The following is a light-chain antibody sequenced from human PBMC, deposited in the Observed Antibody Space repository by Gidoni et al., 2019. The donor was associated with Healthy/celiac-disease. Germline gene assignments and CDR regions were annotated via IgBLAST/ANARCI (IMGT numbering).Light chain of an antibody. Sequence: DIQMTQSPSTLSAYVGDRVTITCRASQSISSWLAWYQPNPGKAPKLLIYYASSLESGVASMFSGSGSGTEFTLTISSLQPDDFATYYCQQYNSYSLYTFGQXTKLEIK. CDR2: YAS. CDR3: QQYNSYSLYT. V-gene: IGKV1-5*01. J-gene: IGKJ2*01. CDR1: QSISSW.